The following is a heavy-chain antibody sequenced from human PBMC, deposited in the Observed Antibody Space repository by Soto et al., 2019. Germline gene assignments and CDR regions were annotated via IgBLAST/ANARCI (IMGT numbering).Heavy chain of an antibody. D-gene: IGHD3-22*01. CDR3: ARDTLGYYYDSSGYLDY. CDR2: ISYDGSNK. J-gene: IGHJ4*02. V-gene: IGHV3-30-3*01. CDR1: GFTFSSYA. Sequence: PGGSLRLSCAASGFTFSSYAMHWVRQAPGKGLEWVAVISYDGSNKYYADSVKGRFTISRDNSKNTLYLQMNSLRAEDTAVYYCARDTLGYYYDSSGYLDYWGQGTLVTVSS.